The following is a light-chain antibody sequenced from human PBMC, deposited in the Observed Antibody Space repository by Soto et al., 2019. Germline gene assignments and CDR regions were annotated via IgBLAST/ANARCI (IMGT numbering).Light chain of an antibody. CDR1: QSVRSN. V-gene: IGKV3-15*01. Sequence: EIVMTQSPATLSVSPGDRATLSCRSSQSVRSNLAWYQQKPGQAPRLLIYGASTRATGIPARFSGSGSGTEFTLTISSLQSEDFAVYYCLQYNDWPRTFGQGTPVEIK. CDR2: GAS. CDR3: LQYNDWPRT. J-gene: IGKJ1*01.